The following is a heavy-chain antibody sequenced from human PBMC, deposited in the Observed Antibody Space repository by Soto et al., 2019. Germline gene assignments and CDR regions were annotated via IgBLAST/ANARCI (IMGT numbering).Heavy chain of an antibody. D-gene: IGHD1-7*01. CDR1: GFSFSSDS. J-gene: IGHJ4*02. Sequence: GGALRLSCAASGFSFSSDSMGWVRQAPGKGLEWVSSISSSGSFMNYADSVKGRFTISRDNAKNSLYLQMSGLKDEDTAVYYCARDPPTGTTLDWADSWGQGTLVTVSS. CDR2: ISSSGSFM. V-gene: IGHV3-21*03. CDR3: ARDPPTGTTLDWADS.